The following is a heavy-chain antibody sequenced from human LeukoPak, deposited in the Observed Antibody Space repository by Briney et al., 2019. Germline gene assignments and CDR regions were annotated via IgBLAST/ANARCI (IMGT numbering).Heavy chain of an antibody. CDR2: ISWNSGSI. CDR1: GFTFEDYA. Sequence: PGRSLRLSCAASGFTFEDYAMHWVRQAPGKGLEWVSGISWNSGSIGYADSVKGRFTISRDNAKNSLYLQMNSLRAEDTALYYCAKDRYARTSLFDYWGQGTLVTVSS. D-gene: IGHD2-8*01. J-gene: IGHJ4*02. CDR3: AKDRYARTSLFDY. V-gene: IGHV3-9*01.